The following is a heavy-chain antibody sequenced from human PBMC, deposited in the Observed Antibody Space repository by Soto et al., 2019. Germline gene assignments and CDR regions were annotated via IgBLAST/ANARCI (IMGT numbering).Heavy chain of an antibody. CDR2: ISSDGSDK. Sequence: PGGSLRLSCAASGFTFSNFGMHWVRQAPGKGLEWVAVISSDGSDKYYSDSVKGRFTISRDNSKNTLFLQMNSLRVEDTAVYYCAKGSEVARQELDEWGQGTLVTVSS. V-gene: IGHV3-30*18. CDR3: AKGSEVARQELDE. D-gene: IGHD2-15*01. CDR1: GFTFSNFG. J-gene: IGHJ4*02.